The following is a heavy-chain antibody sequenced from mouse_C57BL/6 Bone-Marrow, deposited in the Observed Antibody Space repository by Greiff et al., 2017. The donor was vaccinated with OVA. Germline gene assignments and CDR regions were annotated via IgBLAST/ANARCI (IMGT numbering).Heavy chain of an antibody. CDR3: ARWFFDY. CDR1: GYSFTGYY. J-gene: IGHJ2*01. V-gene: IGHV1-42*01. D-gene: IGHD2-2*01. CDR2: INPSTGGT. Sequence: VQLQQSGPELVKPGASVMISCKASGYSFTGYYMNWVKQSPEKSLEWIGEINPSTGGTTYNQKFKAKATLTVDKSSSTAYMQLKSLTSEDSAVYYCARWFFDYWGQGTTLTVSS.